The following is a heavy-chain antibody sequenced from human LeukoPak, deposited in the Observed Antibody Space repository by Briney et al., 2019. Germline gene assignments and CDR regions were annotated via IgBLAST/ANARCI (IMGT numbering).Heavy chain of an antibody. CDR2: IYTSGST. CDR1: GGSISSGSYY. J-gene: IGHJ4*02. V-gene: IGHV4-61*02. Sequence: SQTLSLTCTVSGGSISSGSYYWSWIRQPAGKGLEWIGRIYTSGSTNYNPSLKSRVTISVDTSENQFSLKLSSVTAADTAVYYCARDGDMVRGLDWGQGTLVTVSS. CDR3: ARDGDMVRGLD. D-gene: IGHD3-10*01.